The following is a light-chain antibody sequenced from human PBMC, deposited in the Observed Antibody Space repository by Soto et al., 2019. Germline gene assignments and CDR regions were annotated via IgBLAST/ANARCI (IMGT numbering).Light chain of an antibody. CDR3: SSYTISSTVV. CDR1: SSDVGGYDY. CDR2: EVS. V-gene: IGLV2-14*01. J-gene: IGLJ2*01. Sequence: QSALTQPASVSGSPGPSITISCTATSSDVGGYDYVSWYQHHPGKAPKLMIYEVSNRPSGVSNRFSGSKSGNTASLTISGLQAEDEADYYCSSYTISSTVVFGGGTKLTVL.